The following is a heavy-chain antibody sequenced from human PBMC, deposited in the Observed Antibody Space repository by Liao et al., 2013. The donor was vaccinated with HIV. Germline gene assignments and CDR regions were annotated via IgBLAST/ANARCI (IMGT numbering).Heavy chain of an antibody. CDR3: AREGTSSAFDI. J-gene: IGHJ3*02. Sequence: QVQLQQWGAGLLKPSETLSLTCAVYGGSFSAYYWSWIRQPPGKGLEWIGEINHSGSTNYNPSLKSRVTISVDTSKNQFSLKLSSVTAADTAVYYCAREGTSSAFDIWAKGQWSPSLQ. CDR2: INHSGST. V-gene: IGHV4-34*01. D-gene: IGHD3-10*01. CDR1: GGSFSAYY.